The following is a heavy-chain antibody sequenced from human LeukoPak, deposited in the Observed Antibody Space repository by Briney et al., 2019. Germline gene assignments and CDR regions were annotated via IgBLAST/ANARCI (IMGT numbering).Heavy chain of an antibody. CDR3: ASLPGRGSSSDY. J-gene: IGHJ4*02. Sequence: SETLSLTCTVSGGSISSYYWSWIRQPPGKGLEWIGSIYHSGSTYYNPSLKSRVTISVDTSKNQFSLKLSSVTAADTAVYYCASLPGRGSSSDYWGQGTLVTVSS. V-gene: IGHV4-59*08. CDR1: GGSISSYY. CDR2: IYHSGST. D-gene: IGHD6-6*01.